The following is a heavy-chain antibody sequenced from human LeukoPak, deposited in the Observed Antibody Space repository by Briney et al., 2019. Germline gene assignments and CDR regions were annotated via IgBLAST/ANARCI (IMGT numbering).Heavy chain of an antibody. CDR2: IYYSGNT. D-gene: IGHD2-2*01. V-gene: IGHV4-39*01. CDR3: AGHQGAPAAQFDY. Sequence: PSETLSLTCTVSGGSISSSSYYWAWIRQPPEKGLEWIGSIYYSGNTYYNPSLKSRVTISVDTSKNQFSLKLTSVTAADTALYYCAGHQGAPAAQFDYWGQGTLVTVSS. J-gene: IGHJ4*02. CDR1: GGSISSSSYY.